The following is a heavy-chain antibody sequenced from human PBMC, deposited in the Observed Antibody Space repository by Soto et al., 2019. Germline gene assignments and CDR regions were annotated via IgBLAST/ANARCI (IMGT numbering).Heavy chain of an antibody. CDR2: FKSRGDGGTT. CDR1: GFTCSNAW. Sequence: EVQLVESGGGLINPGGSLRLSCAASGFTCSNAWMNWVRQATGQGLEWVARFKSRGDGGTTDYAAPVKCRFTTSRDDSENTLCLQMDSLKIEYTSMYFCTSDLPAVKNNYGFDYWGQGILVTVSS. J-gene: IGHJ4*02. V-gene: IGHV3-15*07. D-gene: IGHD4-17*01. CDR3: TSDLPAVKNNYGFDY.